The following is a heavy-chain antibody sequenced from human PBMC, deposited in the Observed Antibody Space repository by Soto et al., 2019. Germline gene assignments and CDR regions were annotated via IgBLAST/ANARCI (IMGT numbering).Heavy chain of an antibody. J-gene: IGHJ6*03. D-gene: IGHD3-3*01. CDR2: IYYSGST. CDR1: GCSISSYY. V-gene: IGHV4-59*01. CDR3: ARAKYYDFWSGYYQPTLLGNYYMDV. Sequence: PSETLSLTCTFSGCSISSYYWSLIRQPPGKGLEWIGYIYYSGSTNYNPSLKSRVTISVDTSKNQFSLKLSSVTAADTAVYYCARAKYYDFWSGYYQPTLLGNYYMDVWGKGTTVTVSS.